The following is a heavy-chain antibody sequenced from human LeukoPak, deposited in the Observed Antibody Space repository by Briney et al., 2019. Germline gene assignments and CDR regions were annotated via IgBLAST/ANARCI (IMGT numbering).Heavy chain of an antibody. Sequence: GGSLRLSCAASGFTFSSYAMHWVRQAPGKGLEWVAVISYDGSNKYYADSVKGRFTISRDNSKNTLYLQMNSLRAEDTAVYYCVIPPFGGSNWQPSEYYFDYWGQGTLVTVSS. D-gene: IGHD6-13*01. CDR2: ISYDGSNK. CDR3: VIPPFGGSNWQPSEYYFDY. CDR1: GFTFSSYA. V-gene: IGHV3-30-3*01. J-gene: IGHJ4*02.